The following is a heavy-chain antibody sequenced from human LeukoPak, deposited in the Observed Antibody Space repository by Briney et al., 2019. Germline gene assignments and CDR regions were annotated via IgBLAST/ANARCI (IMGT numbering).Heavy chain of an antibody. D-gene: IGHD3-16*01. CDR2: IHYSGST. J-gene: IGHJ4*02. V-gene: IGHV4-59*01. CDR3: ASGVGLTYFDN. CDR1: GGSISSYY. Sequence: SETLSLTCTVSGGSISSYYWTWIRQPPGKELEWIGYIHYSGSTNYNPSLKSRVTISVDTSKDQFSLQLTSVTAADTAVYYCASGVGLTYFDNWGQGILVTVSS.